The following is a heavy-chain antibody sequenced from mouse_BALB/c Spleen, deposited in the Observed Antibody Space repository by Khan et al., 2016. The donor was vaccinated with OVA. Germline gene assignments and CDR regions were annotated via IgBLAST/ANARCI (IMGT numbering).Heavy chain of an antibody. CDR2: INPKNGIT. V-gene: IGHV1-18*01. CDR1: GYTFTEYT. J-gene: IGHJ4*01. D-gene: IGHD3-3*01. Sequence: VQLKQSGPELVKPGASVKISCKTSGYTFTEYTLHWVKQSHGKSLEWIGVINPKNGITSYNQKFKGKATLTVDKSSSTAYMEFRSLTSEESAVDYCARDAGRYWGQGTSVTVSS. CDR3: ARDAGRY.